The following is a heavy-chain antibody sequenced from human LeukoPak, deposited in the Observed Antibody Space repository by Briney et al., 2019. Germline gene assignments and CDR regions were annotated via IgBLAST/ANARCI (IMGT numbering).Heavy chain of an antibody. V-gene: IGHV1-8*01. D-gene: IGHD1-26*01. CDR2: MNPNSGNT. J-gene: IGHJ4*02. CDR3: ARAVRIVGANPLLGPFEYYFDY. Sequence: ASVKVSCKASGYIFTNYDINWVRQAPGQGLEWMGWMNPNSGNTGYAQKFQGRVTMTRNTSISTAYMYLNSLRSEDTAVYFCARAVRIVGANPLLGPFEYYFDYWGQGTLVTVSS. CDR1: GYIFTNYD.